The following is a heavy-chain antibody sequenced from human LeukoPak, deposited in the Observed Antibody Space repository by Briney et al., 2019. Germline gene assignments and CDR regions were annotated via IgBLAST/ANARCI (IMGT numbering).Heavy chain of an antibody. CDR1: GYTFTSYG. V-gene: IGHV1-18*03. D-gene: IGHD4-17*01. CDR3: ARTDYGDYGGIDY. J-gene: IGHJ4*02. CDR2: ISAYNGNT. Sequence: ASVRDSCKASGYTFTSYGISWVRQAPGQGLEWMGWISAYNGNTNNAQKLQGRVTLTTDTSTSTAYMELRSLRSDDVAVYYCARTDYGDYGGIDYWGQETRVTVSS.